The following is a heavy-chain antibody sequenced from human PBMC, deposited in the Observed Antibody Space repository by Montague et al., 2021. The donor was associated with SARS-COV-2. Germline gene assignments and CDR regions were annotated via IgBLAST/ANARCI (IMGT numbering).Heavy chain of an antibody. J-gene: IGHJ6*02. Sequence: SETLSLTCTVSGGSISSSSYYWGWIRQPPGQGLEWIVSIYYSGSTYYNPSLKSRVTISVDTSRNQFSLKLSSVTAADTAVYYCARVGRQQLVRLSGMDVWGQGTPVTVSS. CDR1: GGSISSSSYY. CDR3: ARVGRQQLVRLSGMDV. V-gene: IGHV4-39*07. CDR2: IYYSGST. D-gene: IGHD6-13*01.